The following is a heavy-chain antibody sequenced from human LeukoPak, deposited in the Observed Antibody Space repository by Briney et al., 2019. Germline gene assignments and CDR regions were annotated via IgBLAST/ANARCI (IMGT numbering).Heavy chain of an antibody. CDR1: GFTFSSYG. Sequence: GGSLRLSCAASGFTFSSYGMHWVRQAPGKGLEWVAVISYDGSNKYFADSVKGRFTISRDNSKNTLSLQVSSLRAEDTAIYYCAKGLKTAVGPYKGYHYYMDVWGKGTTVTVSS. CDR3: AKGLKTAVGPYKGYHYYMDV. V-gene: IGHV3-30*18. J-gene: IGHJ6*03. D-gene: IGHD5-18*01. CDR2: ISYDGSNK.